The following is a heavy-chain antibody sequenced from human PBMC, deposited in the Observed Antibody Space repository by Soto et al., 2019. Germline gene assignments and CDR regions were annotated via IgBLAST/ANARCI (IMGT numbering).Heavy chain of an antibody. CDR3: ARGERIMITFGGVNLYAFDI. V-gene: IGHV5-51*01. CDR1: GYSSTSYW. Sequence: PGESLKISCKDSGYSSTSYWIGWVRQMPGKGLEWMGIIYPGDSDTRYSPSLQGQVTISADKSISTAYLQWSSLKASDTAMYYCARGERIMITFGGVNLYAFDIWGQGTMVTVSS. J-gene: IGHJ3*02. CDR2: IYPGDSDT. D-gene: IGHD3-16*01.